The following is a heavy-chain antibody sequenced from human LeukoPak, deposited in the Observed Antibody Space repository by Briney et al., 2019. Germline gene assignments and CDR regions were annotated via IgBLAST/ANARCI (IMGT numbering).Heavy chain of an antibody. CDR1: GFTFSSYW. Sequence: GGSLRLSCAASGFTFSSYWMHWVRQAPGKGXXXVSRIDSDGSSTNYADSVKGRFTISRDNAKNTLYLQMNSLRAEDTAVYYCARDSTDYGDYGYWGQGTLVTVSS. J-gene: IGHJ4*02. V-gene: IGHV3-74*01. CDR3: ARDSTDYGDYGY. D-gene: IGHD4-17*01. CDR2: IDSDGSST.